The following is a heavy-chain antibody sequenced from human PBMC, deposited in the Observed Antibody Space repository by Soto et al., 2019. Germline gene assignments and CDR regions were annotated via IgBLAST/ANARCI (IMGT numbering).Heavy chain of an antibody. D-gene: IGHD1-26*01. J-gene: IGHJ6*02. CDR3: ARGLGGSRYYYYYGMDV. Sequence: VGSLRLSCAASGFTFSSYAMHWVRQAPGKGLEWVAVISYDGSNKYYADSVKGRFTISRDNSKNTLYLQMNSLRAEDTAVYYCARGLGGSRYYYYYGMDVWGQGTTVTVSS. CDR2: ISYDGSNK. V-gene: IGHV3-30-3*01. CDR1: GFTFSSYA.